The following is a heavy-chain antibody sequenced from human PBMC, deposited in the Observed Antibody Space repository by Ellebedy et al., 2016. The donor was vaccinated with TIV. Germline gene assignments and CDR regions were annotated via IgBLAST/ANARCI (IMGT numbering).Heavy chain of an antibody. CDR1: GFTFSSYW. D-gene: IGHD4-17*01. V-gene: IGHV3-7*01. J-gene: IGHJ4*02. CDR3: SRHTDYALDY. CDR2: IKEDGSAK. Sequence: GESLKISCAVSGFTFSSYWMHWVRQAPGKGLEWVANIKEDGSAKYYVGSVKGRFTISRDNAKNSLYLQMNSLRAEDTAVYYCSRHTDYALDYWGQGALVTVSS.